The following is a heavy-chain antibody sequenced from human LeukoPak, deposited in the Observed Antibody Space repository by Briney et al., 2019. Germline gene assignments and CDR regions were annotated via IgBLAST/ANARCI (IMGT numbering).Heavy chain of an antibody. D-gene: IGHD6-19*01. CDR1: GYTFTSNY. Sequence: ASVTVSCTASGYTFTSNYIHWVRQAPGQGREWMGLVNPSGGSTTYAQMFQGRVTMTSDTSTSTVYLELSSLRSEDTAVYYCAKGGVAGTFDYWGQGTQVTVSS. V-gene: IGHV1-46*01. J-gene: IGHJ4*02. CDR2: VNPSGGST. CDR3: AKGGVAGTFDY.